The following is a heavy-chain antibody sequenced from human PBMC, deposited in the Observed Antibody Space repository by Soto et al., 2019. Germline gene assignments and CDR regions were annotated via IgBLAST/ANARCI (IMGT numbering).Heavy chain of an antibody. CDR3: ARVRMYYSSSQAAYYLDY. J-gene: IGHJ4*02. CDR1: VLTSSDYA. D-gene: IGHD3-10*01. Sequence: GGSLRVSSASSVLTSSDYAMNWVGQSPGHGLEWVSSISSSGTYIYYADSLKGRFTISRDNAKNSVDPQMNRLRADDTAVYYCARVRMYYSSSQAAYYLDYWGQGVMVTVSS. V-gene: IGHV3-21*01. CDR2: ISSSGTYI.